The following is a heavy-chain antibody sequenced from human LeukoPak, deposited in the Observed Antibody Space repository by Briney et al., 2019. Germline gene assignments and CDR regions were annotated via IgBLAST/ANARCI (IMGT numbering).Heavy chain of an antibody. D-gene: IGHD6-19*01. CDR2: INPNSGGT. V-gene: IGHV1-2*02. Sequence: ASVKVSCKASGYTFTGYYMHWVRQAPGQGLEWMGWINPNSGGTNYAQKFQGRVTMTRDTSISTAYMELSRLRSDDTAVYYRARGLAVAGGGFDPWGQGTLVTVSS. J-gene: IGHJ5*02. CDR1: GYTFTGYY. CDR3: ARGLAVAGGGFDP.